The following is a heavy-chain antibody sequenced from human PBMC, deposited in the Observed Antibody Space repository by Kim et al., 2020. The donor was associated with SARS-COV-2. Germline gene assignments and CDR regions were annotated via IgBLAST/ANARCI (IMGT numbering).Heavy chain of an antibody. CDR2: IKSKTDGTSN. D-gene: IGHD3-22*01. Sequence: GGSLRLSCAASGFTFTNASMTWVRQAPGKGLEWVALIKSKTDGTSNDYSAHVRCSISIASADTTNTVHLNMNSPKTADTSYYYCATTPGHYENSPFDFWG. CDR3: ATTPGHYENSPFDF. CDR1: GFTFTNAS. J-gene: IGHJ4*01. V-gene: IGHV3-15*01.